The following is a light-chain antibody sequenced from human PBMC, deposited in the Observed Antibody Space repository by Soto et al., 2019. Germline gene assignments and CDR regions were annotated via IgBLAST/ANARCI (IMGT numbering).Light chain of an antibody. CDR1: NSNIGGNT. J-gene: IGLJ2*01. CDR3: ASWDDSLKGVI. V-gene: IGLV1-44*01. CDR2: SNT. Sequence: QSVLTQTPSVSGTPGQRVTISCSGSNSNIGGNTINWFQQLPGTAPKLLIYSNTQRPSGVPDRFSGSKSGTSASLAISGLQSEDEADYYCASWDDSLKGVIFGGGTKVTVL.